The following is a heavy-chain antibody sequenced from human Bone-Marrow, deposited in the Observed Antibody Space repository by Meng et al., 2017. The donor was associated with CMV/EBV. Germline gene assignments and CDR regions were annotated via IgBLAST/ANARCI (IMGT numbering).Heavy chain of an antibody. CDR1: GITFSSYW. J-gene: IGHJ4*02. CDR3: ARDSDAVGVTIDY. CDR2: INSDGSTT. D-gene: IGHD1-26*01. V-gene: IGHV3-74*01. Sequence: GESLKISCAASGITFSSYWMHWVRQAPGKGLVWVSRINSDGSTTRYADSVKGRFTISRDNAKNTLYLQMNSLRAEDTAVYYCARDSDAVGVTIDYWGQGTLVTVSS.